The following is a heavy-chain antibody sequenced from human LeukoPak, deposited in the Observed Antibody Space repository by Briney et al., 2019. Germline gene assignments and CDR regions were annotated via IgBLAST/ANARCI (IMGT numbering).Heavy chain of an antibody. Sequence: GASVKVSCKASGYTFTSYGISWVRQAPGQGLEWMGWISAYNGNTNYAQKLQGRVTMTTDTSTSTAYMELRSLRSEDTAVYYCARVGRRVRYCSGGSCYRFDYWGQGTLVTVSS. CDR1: GYTFTSYG. CDR3: ARVGRRVRYCSGGSCYRFDY. V-gene: IGHV1-18*01. J-gene: IGHJ4*02. D-gene: IGHD2-15*01. CDR2: ISAYNGNT.